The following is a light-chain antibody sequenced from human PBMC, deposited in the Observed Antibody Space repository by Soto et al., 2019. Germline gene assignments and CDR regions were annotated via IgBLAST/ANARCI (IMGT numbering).Light chain of an antibody. CDR3: QQYGSSPGT. CDR1: QSVSAGY. V-gene: IGKV3-20*01. CDR2: GAS. Sequence: EIVLTQSPGTLSLSPGERATLSCRASQSVSAGYLAWYQQKPGPAPRLLIYGASSRATGIPDRFSGSGSGTDFTLTSSILEHEDVAVYYWQQYGSSPGTFGQGTKVEIK. J-gene: IGKJ1*01.